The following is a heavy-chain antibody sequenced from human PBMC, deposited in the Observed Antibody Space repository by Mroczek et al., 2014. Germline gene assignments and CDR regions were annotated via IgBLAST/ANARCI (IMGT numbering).Heavy chain of an antibody. CDR1: GGSISSGGYY. CDR3: ARGATTFGVVIPGYYGMDV. D-gene: IGHD3-3*01. CDR2: IYYSGST. J-gene: IGHJ6*02. V-gene: IGHV4-31*03. Sequence: QVQLQESGPGLVKPSQTLSLTCTVSGGSISSGGYYWSWIRQHPGKGLEWIGYIYYSGSTYYNPSLKSRVTISVDTSKNQFSLKLSSVTAADTAVYYCARGATTFGVVIPGYYGMDVWGQGTTVTVSS.